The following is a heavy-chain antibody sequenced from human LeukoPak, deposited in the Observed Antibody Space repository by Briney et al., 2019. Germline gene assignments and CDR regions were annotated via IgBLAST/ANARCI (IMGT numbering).Heavy chain of an antibody. CDR2: ISAYNGNT. J-gene: IGHJ1*01. Sequence: ASVKVSCKASGYTFTSYGISWVRQAPGQGLEWMGWISAYNGNTNYAQKLQGRVTMTTDTSTSTAYMELRSLRSDDTAVYYCAREGDCGGDCYPEYLQHWGQGTLVTVSS. CDR1: GYTFTSYG. D-gene: IGHD2-21*02. V-gene: IGHV1-18*01. CDR3: AREGDCGGDCYPEYLQH.